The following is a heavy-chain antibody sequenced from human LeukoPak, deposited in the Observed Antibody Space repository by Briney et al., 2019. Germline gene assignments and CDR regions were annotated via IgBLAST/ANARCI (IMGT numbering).Heavy chain of an antibody. CDR1: IDSFSNYH. Sequence: SETLSLTCAVYIDSFSNYHWNWIRQTPAKGMEWIGEVNESGGTNISPSLRSRVILSVDTSKNQLSLKLISVTVADTAIYYCAREFLVRGDAFDIWGQGTMVTVSS. D-gene: IGHD2-21*01. J-gene: IGHJ3*02. CDR3: AREFLVRGDAFDI. CDR2: VNESGGT. V-gene: IGHV4-34*01.